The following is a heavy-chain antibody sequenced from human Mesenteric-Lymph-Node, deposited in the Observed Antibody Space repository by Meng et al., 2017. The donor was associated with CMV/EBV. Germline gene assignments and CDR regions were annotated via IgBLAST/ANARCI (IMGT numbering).Heavy chain of an antibody. J-gene: IGHJ5*02. CDR2: IIPILGVA. V-gene: IGHV1-69*04. CDR3: ARDGQYSNYKNNWFDP. D-gene: IGHD2/OR15-2a*01. CDR1: VTFGRST. Sequence: VTFGRSTDSWVRQAPGQGLEWMGRIIPILGVAKYAEKYKGRITISAVMARTTSYMELSNLNSEDTAVYYCARDGQYSNYKNNWFDPWGQGTLVTVSS.